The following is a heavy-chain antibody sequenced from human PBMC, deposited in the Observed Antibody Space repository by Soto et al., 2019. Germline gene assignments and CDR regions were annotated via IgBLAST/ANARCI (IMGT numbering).Heavy chain of an antibody. Sequence: QVQLVQSGAEVKKPGASVKVSCKASGYTFTSYGISWVRQAPGQGLEWMGWIGPYNGNTHYAQKLQGRVTMTTDTATSAAYMELRSLRSDDTAVYYCARDWKENGGSTLDDWGQGTLVAVSS. V-gene: IGHV1-18*01. CDR2: IGPYNGNT. CDR1: GYTFTSYG. D-gene: IGHD7-27*01. CDR3: ARDWKENGGSTLDD. J-gene: IGHJ4*02.